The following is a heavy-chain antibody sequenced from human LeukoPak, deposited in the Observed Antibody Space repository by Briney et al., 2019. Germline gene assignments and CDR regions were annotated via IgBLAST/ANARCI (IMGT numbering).Heavy chain of an antibody. J-gene: IGHJ4*02. V-gene: IGHV3-23*01. Sequence: GGSLRLSCAASGFTFSSYAMSWVRQAPGKGLGWVSAISGSGGSTYYADSVKGRFTISRDNSKDTLYLQMNSLRAEDTAVYYCSGSYSGLDYFDYWGQGTLVTVSS. CDR3: SGSYSGLDYFDY. CDR1: GFTFSSYA. D-gene: IGHD1-26*01. CDR2: ISGSGGST.